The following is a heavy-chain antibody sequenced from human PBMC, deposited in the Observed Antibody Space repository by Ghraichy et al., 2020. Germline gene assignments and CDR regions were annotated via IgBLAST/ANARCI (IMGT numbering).Heavy chain of an antibody. V-gene: IGHV4-31*03. Sequence: SETLSLTCTVSGGSISSGGYYWSWIRQHPGKGLEWIGYIYYSGSTYYNPSLKSRVTISVDTSKNQFSLKLSSVTAADTAVYYCARDTLPSTSLPGRGVEDPGSGMDVWGQGTTVTVSS. D-gene: IGHD1-26*01. J-gene: IGHJ6*02. CDR1: GGSISSGGYY. CDR3: ARDTLPSTSLPGRGVEDPGSGMDV. CDR2: IYYSGST.